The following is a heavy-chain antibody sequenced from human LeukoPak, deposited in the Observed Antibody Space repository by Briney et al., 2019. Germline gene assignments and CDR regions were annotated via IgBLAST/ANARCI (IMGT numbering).Heavy chain of an antibody. Sequence: ASVKVSCKASGGTFNSYAISWVRQAPGQGLEWMGIINPSGGSTSYAQKFQGRVTMTRDTSTSTVYMGLSSLRSEDTAVYYCATSYGSGSYYYDYWGQGTLVTVSS. V-gene: IGHV1-46*02. CDR2: INPSGGST. J-gene: IGHJ4*02. D-gene: IGHD3-10*01. CDR1: GGTFNSYA. CDR3: ATSYGSGSYYYDY.